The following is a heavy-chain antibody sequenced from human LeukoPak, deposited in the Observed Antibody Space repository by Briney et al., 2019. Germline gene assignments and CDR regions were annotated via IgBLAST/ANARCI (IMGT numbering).Heavy chain of an antibody. Sequence: ASVKVSFKVSGYTLTELSMHWVRQAPGKGLEWMVGFEPEDGETIYAQEFQGRVTMTEDTSTDTAYMELSSLRSEDTAVYYCATERPLYYDSRGGPFDIWGQGTMVTVS. J-gene: IGHJ3*02. CDR2: FEPEDGET. V-gene: IGHV1-24*01. CDR1: GYTLTELS. D-gene: IGHD3-22*01. CDR3: ATERPLYYDSRGGPFDI.